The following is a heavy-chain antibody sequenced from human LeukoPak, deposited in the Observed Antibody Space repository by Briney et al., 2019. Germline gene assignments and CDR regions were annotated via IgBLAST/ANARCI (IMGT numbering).Heavy chain of an antibody. CDR1: GGSISSYY. CDR2: IYYSGST. Sequence: SETLSLTCTVSGGSISSYYWSWIRQPPGKGLEWIGYIYYSGSTNYNPSLKSRVTISVDTSKNQFSLKLSSVTAADTAVYYCARTRTTVTTNHYYYYGMDVWGQGTTVTVSS. J-gene: IGHJ6*02. D-gene: IGHD4-17*01. CDR3: ARTRTTVTTNHYYYYGMDV. V-gene: IGHV4-59*01.